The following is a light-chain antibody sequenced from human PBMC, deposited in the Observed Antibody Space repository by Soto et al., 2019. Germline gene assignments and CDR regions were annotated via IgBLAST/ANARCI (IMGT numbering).Light chain of an antibody. Sequence: EIGLTQSPGTLSLSPGDRATLSCRASQSVPSNYLAWYQQKPGQAPRLLIFSASTRAIGIPDRFRGSGSGTAFTLTISRLEPADFAVYYCQQYDNSRWTFGQGTKVDIK. CDR1: QSVPSNY. CDR3: QQYDNSRWT. V-gene: IGKV3-20*01. CDR2: SAS. J-gene: IGKJ1*01.